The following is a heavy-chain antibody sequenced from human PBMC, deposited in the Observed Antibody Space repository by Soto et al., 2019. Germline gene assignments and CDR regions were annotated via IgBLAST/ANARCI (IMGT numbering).Heavy chain of an antibody. V-gene: IGHV4-34*01. D-gene: IGHD2-2*01. Sequence: SETLSLTCAVYGGSFSCYYWSWIRQPPGKGLEWIGEINHSGSTNYNPSLKSRVTISADTSKNQFSLKLSSVTAADTAVYYCAREVRRYCSSTSCSDWFDPWGQGTLVTVSS. CDR3: AREVRRYCSSTSCSDWFDP. J-gene: IGHJ5*02. CDR2: INHSGST. CDR1: GGSFSCYY.